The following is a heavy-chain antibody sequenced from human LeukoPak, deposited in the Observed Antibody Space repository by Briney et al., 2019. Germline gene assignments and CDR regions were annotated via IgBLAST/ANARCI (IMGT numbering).Heavy chain of an antibody. CDR3: AREGAAAGYYYYYYMDV. Sequence: SETLSLTCAVYGGSFSGYYWSWIRQPPGKGLEWIGAINHSGSTNYNPSLKSRVTISVDTSKNQFSLKLSSVTAADTAVYYCAREGAAAGYYYYYYMDVWGKGTTVTISS. CDR1: GGSFSGYY. J-gene: IGHJ6*03. CDR2: INHSGST. V-gene: IGHV4-34*01. D-gene: IGHD6-13*01.